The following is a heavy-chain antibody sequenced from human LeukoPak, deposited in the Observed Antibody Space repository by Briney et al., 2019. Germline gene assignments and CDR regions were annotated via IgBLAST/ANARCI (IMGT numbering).Heavy chain of an antibody. D-gene: IGHD3-22*01. CDR3: ARQGVYYYDSSGPDY. V-gene: IGHV5-51*01. J-gene: IGHJ4*02. CDR2: IYPGDSDT. CDR1: GYSFTSYW. Sequence: GESLKISCKGSGYSFTSYWIGWVRQMPGKGLEWMGIIYPGDSDTRYSPSFQGQVTISADRSISTAYLQWSSLKASDTAMYYCARQGVYYYDSSGPDYWGQGTLVTVSS.